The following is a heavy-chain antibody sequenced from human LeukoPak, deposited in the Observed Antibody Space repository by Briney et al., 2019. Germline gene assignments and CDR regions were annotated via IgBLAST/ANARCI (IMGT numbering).Heavy chain of an antibody. CDR2: IYPGDFDN. J-gene: IGHJ3*02. D-gene: IGHD2-15*01. CDR3: ARLPCGSCYQNDAFDI. CDR1: GYGFTTNW. V-gene: IGHV5-51*01. Sequence: GESLKISCKGSGYGFTTNWTGWVRQTPGKGLEWMGIIYPGDFDNRYSPSFQGHVTISVDKSISTAYLQWSSLKASDTAMYYCARLPCGSCYQNDAFDIWGQGTMVTVSS.